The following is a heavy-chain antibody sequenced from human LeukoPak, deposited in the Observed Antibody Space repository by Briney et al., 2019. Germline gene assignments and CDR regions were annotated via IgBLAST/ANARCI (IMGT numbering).Heavy chain of an antibody. V-gene: IGHV4-59*01. J-gene: IGHJ5*02. D-gene: IGHD6-6*01. Sequence: SETLSLTCTVSGDSISSYYWSWIRQPPGKGLEWIGYIYYSGSTNYNPSLKSRVTISVDTSKNQFSLKLISVTAADTAVYYCARDYSQLGRFDPWGQGTLVTVSS. CDR2: IYYSGST. CDR1: GDSISSYY. CDR3: ARDYSQLGRFDP.